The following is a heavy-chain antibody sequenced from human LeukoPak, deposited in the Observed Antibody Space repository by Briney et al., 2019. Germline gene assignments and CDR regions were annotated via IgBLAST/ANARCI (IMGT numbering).Heavy chain of an antibody. CDR2: IYYSGST. CDR1: GGSISSSSYY. Sequence: SETLSLTCTVSGGSISSSSYYWGWIRQPPGKGLEWIGSIYYSGSTYYNPSLKSRVTISVDTSKNQFSLKLSSVTAADTAVYYCARYWDYYGSGSPNWFDPWGQGTLVTVSS. J-gene: IGHJ5*02. CDR3: ARYWDYYGSGSPNWFDP. D-gene: IGHD3-10*01. V-gene: IGHV4-39*07.